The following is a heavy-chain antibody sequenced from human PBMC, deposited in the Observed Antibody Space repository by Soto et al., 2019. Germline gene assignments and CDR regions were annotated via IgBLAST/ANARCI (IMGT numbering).Heavy chain of an antibody. J-gene: IGHJ6*02. CDR2: IYYSGST. Sequence: QVQLQXSGPGLVKPSXXLXXTCTXXGGSISSGGYYWSWIRQQPGKGLEWIGYIYYSGSTYYNPSLKSRVTISVDTSKNQFSLKLSSVTAADTAVYYCARDHTSNYGMDVWGQGTTVTVSS. D-gene: IGHD2-2*01. CDR1: GGSISSGGYY. V-gene: IGHV4-31*03. CDR3: ARDHTSNYGMDV.